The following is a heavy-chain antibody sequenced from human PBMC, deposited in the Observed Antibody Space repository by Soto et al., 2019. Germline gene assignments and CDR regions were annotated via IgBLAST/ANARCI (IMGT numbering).Heavy chain of an antibody. V-gene: IGHV3-23*01. CDR2: ISGSGHST. Sequence: PGGSLRLSCTSFGFTFSLFAMTWVRQAPGKGLEWVSSISGSGHSTYYADSVKGRFTISRDNSKNTVYLQMNSLKAEDTAIYYCPKAVSGRVLIVVTITFDHWGQGALVTVSS. CDR3: PKAVSGRVLIVVTITFDH. CDR1: GFTFSLFA. J-gene: IGHJ4*02. D-gene: IGHD5-12*01.